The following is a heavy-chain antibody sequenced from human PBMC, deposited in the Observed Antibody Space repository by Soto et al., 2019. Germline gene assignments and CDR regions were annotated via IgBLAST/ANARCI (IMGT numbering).Heavy chain of an antibody. CDR1: GGSISSYY. V-gene: IGHV4-59*08. J-gene: IGHJ4*02. CDR2: IYYSGST. D-gene: IGHD3-3*01. CDR3: ARHWSDYYFWSGYYSRGYFDY. Sequence: QVQLQESGPGLVKPSETLSLTCTVSGGSISSYYWSWIRQPPGKGLEWIGYIYYSGSTNYNPSLKSRVTISVDTSKNQSSLKLSSVTAADTAVYYCARHWSDYYFWSGYYSRGYFDYWGQGTLVTVSS.